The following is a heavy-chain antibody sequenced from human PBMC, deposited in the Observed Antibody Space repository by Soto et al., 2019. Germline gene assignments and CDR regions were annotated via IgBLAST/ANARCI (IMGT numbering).Heavy chain of an antibody. J-gene: IGHJ4*02. CDR1: GGSFSGYY. CDR2: INHSGST. CDR3: ARVGVTTGFSPDY. V-gene: IGHV4-34*01. D-gene: IGHD4-17*01. Sequence: QVQLQQWGAGLLKPSETLSLTCAVYGGSFSGYYWSWIRQPPGKGLEWIGEINHSGSTNYNPSLKSRVTISVDTSKNQFSLKLSSVTAADTAVYYCARVGVTTGFSPDYWGQGTLVTVSS.